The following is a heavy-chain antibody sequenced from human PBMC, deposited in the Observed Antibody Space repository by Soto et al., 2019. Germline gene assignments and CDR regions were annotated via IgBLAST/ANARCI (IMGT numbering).Heavy chain of an antibody. V-gene: IGHV4-39*01. CDR3: AHYYYYMDV. J-gene: IGHJ6*03. CDR2: IYYSGST. Sequence: TSEALSVTCTVSGGSISSSSYYWGWIRQPPGKGLEWIGSIYYSGSTYYNPSLKSRVTISVDTSKNQFSLKLSSVTAADTAVYYCAHYYYYMDVWGKGTTVTVSS. CDR1: GGSISSSSYY.